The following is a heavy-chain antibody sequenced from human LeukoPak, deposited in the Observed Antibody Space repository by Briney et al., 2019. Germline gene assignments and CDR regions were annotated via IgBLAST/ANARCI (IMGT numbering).Heavy chain of an antibody. CDR1: GFTFSSFA. V-gene: IGHV3-30*04. Sequence: PGRSLRLSCAASGFTFSSFAMHWVRQTPGKGLEWVAGMSYNGNDKYYEDSLKGRFTISRDNSKNTLYLQMSSLRAEDTAVYYCARDPSRFGEYGYFDYWGQGSLVTVSS. CDR2: MSYNGNDK. J-gene: IGHJ4*02. CDR3: ARDPSRFGEYGYFDY. D-gene: IGHD3-10*01.